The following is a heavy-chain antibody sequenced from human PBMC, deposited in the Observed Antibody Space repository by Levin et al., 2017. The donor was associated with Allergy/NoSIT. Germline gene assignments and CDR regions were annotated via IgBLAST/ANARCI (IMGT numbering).Heavy chain of an antibody. D-gene: IGHD2-15*01. CDR3: AREDRSGTWGL. Sequence: PGGSLRLSCAASGFPFSGYSVVWVRQAPGKGLEWLSLINGNSRAMYYADSVKGRFTISRDNANNLLLLEMNSLRVEDTAVYYCAREDRSGTWGLWGQGTRVTVSS. CDR2: INGNSRAM. J-gene: IGHJ4*02. V-gene: IGHV3-48*01. CDR1: GFPFSGYS.